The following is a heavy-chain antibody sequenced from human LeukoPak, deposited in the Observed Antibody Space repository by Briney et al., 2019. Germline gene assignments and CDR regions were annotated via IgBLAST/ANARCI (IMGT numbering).Heavy chain of an antibody. Sequence: GGSLRLSCAASGFTFSDHHMDSVRQAPGKGLEWVGRSKDKANRYTTVYAASVKGRFTISRDDSKKSVYLQMNSLKTEDTAVYYCAKKRSGSNYPFDYWGQGTLVTVSS. CDR2: SKDKANRYTT. CDR1: GFTFSDHH. V-gene: IGHV3-72*01. D-gene: IGHD1-26*01. J-gene: IGHJ4*02. CDR3: AKKRSGSNYPFDY.